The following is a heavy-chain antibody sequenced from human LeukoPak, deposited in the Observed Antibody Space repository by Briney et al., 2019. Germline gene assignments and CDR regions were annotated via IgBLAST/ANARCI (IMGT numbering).Heavy chain of an antibody. Sequence: PSETLSLTCTVSGGSISSYYWSWIRQPPGKGLEWIGYIYYSGSTNYNPSLKSRVTISVDTSKNQFSLKLSSVTAADTAVYYCARVGYGQWEPPAYWGQGTLVTVSS. D-gene: IGHD1-26*01. J-gene: IGHJ4*02. CDR2: IYYSGST. CDR3: ARVGYGQWEPPAY. CDR1: GGSISSYY. V-gene: IGHV4-59*01.